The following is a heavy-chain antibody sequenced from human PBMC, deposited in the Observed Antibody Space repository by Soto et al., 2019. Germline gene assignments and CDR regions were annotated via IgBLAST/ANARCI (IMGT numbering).Heavy chain of an antibody. CDR3: ATETSYGGYAY. D-gene: IGHD5-12*01. CDR2: ISSAGTTI. J-gene: IGHJ4*02. V-gene: IGHV3-48*01. CDR1: GFTFSGYS. Sequence: GGSLRLSCVVSGFTFSGYSMNWVRQTPGKGLEWLSYISSAGTTISYADSVKGRFTISRDNAKNSLYLQMNSLRAEDTAVYYCATETSYGGYAYWGRGTLVTVSS.